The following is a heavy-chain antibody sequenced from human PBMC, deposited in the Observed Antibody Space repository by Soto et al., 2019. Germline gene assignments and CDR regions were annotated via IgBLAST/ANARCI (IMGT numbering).Heavy chain of an antibody. D-gene: IGHD3-10*01. CDR2: IYSGGST. V-gene: IGHV3-53*01. J-gene: IGHJ4*02. CDR3: ARDVTSWFGAGAGAV. CDR1: GFTVSSNY. Sequence: EVQLVESGGGLIKPGGSLRLSCAASGFTVSSNYMSWVRQAPGKGLEWVSVIYSGGSTYYADSVKGRFTISRDNSKNTLYLQMNSLRAEDTAVYYCARDVTSWFGAGAGAVWGQGTLVTVSS.